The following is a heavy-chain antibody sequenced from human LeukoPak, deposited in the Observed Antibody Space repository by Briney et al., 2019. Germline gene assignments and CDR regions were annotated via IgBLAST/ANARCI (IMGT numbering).Heavy chain of an antibody. Sequence: GGPLTLSCAASEFTLSHHQMNWMRHAPGKGVVWVSYISSSGTVIYYADSVKGRFTISRDNAKNSLYLQMNSLRAEDTAVYYCARGRYYYGSWYMDVWGQGTTVTVSS. D-gene: IGHD3-10*01. J-gene: IGHJ6*02. CDR1: EFTLSHHQ. CDR3: ARGRYYYGSWYMDV. V-gene: IGHV3-11*01. CDR2: ISSSGTVI.